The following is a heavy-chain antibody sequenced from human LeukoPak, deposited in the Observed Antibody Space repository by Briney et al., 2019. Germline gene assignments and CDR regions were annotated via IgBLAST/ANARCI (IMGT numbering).Heavy chain of an antibody. V-gene: IGHV3-15*01. Sequence: GGSLRLSCAASGFTFSSYWMSWVRQAPGKGLEWVGRIKSKTDGGTTDYAAPVKGRFTISRDDSKNTLYLQMNSLKTEDTAVYYCTTDLFYDFWSGHDYWGQGTLVTVSS. CDR2: IKSKTDGGTT. J-gene: IGHJ4*02. CDR3: TTDLFYDFWSGHDY. D-gene: IGHD3-3*01. CDR1: GFTFSSYW.